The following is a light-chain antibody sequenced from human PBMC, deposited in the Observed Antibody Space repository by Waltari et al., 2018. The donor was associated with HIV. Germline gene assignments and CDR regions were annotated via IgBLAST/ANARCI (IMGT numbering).Light chain of an antibody. CDR2: DAS. V-gene: IGKV3-11*01. CDR1: QNVRNY. J-gene: IGKJ4*01. Sequence: EIVLTQSPATLSLSPGERATLSCSASQNVRNYLAWYQQKPGQSPRLLIFDASTRANGIPARFSGSGSGTDFTLTISSLQAEDVAVYYCQQYYSSPLTFGGGTKVEIK. CDR3: QQYYSSPLT.